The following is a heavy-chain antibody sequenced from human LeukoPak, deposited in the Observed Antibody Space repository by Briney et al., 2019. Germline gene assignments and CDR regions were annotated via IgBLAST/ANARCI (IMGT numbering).Heavy chain of an antibody. CDR2: IYFSGST. CDR3: ARSYDTNFDY. Sequence: SETLSLTCTVSRGSISSYYWSWIRQPPGKGLEWIGYIYFSGSTSYNPSLKSRVTISVDRSKNQFSLKLSSVAAADTAVYYCARSYDTNFDYWGQGTLVTVS. V-gene: IGHV4-59*01. J-gene: IGHJ4*02. CDR1: RGSISSYY. D-gene: IGHD3-3*01.